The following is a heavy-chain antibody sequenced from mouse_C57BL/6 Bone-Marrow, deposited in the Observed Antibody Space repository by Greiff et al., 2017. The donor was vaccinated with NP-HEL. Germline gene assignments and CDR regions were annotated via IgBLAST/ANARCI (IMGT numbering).Heavy chain of an antibody. D-gene: IGHD1-1*01. CDR2: ISYDGSN. CDR1: GYSITSGYY. Sequence: ESGPGLVKPSQSLSLTCSVTGYSITSGYYWNWIRQFPGNKLEWMGYISYDGSNNYNPSLKNRISITRDTSKNQFFLKLNSVTTEDTATYYCARYYGSPLAYWGQGTLVTVSA. V-gene: IGHV3-6*01. J-gene: IGHJ3*01. CDR3: ARYYGSPLAY.